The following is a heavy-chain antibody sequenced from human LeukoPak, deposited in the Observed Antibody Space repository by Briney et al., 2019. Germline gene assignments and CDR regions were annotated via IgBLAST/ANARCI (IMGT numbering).Heavy chain of an antibody. Sequence: SETLSLTCAVYGGSFSGYYWSWIRQPPGKGLEWSGEINHSGSTNYNPSLKSRVTISVDTSKNQFSLKLSSVSAADTAVYYCARSGGLYSSGWYLDYWGQGTLVTVSS. CDR2: INHSGST. J-gene: IGHJ4*02. CDR3: ARSGGLYSSGWYLDY. V-gene: IGHV4-34*01. D-gene: IGHD6-19*01. CDR1: GGSFSGYY.